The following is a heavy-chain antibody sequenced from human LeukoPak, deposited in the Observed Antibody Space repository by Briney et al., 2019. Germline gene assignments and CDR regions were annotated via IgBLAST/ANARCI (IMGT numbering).Heavy chain of an antibody. CDR1: GFTFSRYW. J-gene: IGHJ4*02. CDR2: INQDGSEK. V-gene: IGHV3-7*04. D-gene: IGHD4-17*01. Sequence: GGSLTLSCAASGFTFSRYWMSWVRQAPGKGLQWVANINQDGSEKYYVDSVKGRFTISRDNAKNSLYLQMKSLRTEDTAVYYCARYGALDYWGQGTLVTVSS. CDR3: ARYGALDY.